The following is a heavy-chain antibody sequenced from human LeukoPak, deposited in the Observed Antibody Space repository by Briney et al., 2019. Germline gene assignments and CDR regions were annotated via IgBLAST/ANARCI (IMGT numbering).Heavy chain of an antibody. J-gene: IGHJ6*02. Sequence: SETLSLTCTVFGGSISSYYWSWIRQPPGKGLEWIGYIYYSGSTNYNPSLKSRVTISVDTSKNQFSLKLSSVTAANTAVYYCARDQVERNYYYYGMDVWGQGTTVTVSS. CDR1: GGSISSYY. CDR2: IYYSGST. CDR3: ARDQVERNYYYYGMDV. D-gene: IGHD1-26*01. V-gene: IGHV4-59*01.